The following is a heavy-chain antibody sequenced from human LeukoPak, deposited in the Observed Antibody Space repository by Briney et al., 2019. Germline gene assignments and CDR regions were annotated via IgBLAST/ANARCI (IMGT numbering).Heavy chain of an antibody. CDR1: GFTFDDYA. Sequence: GGSLRLSCAASGFTFDDYAMYWVRQAPGKGLEWVSGINWNSGSIGYADSVKGRFTISRDNAKNSLYLEMSSLRVEDTALYHCAKGDSGTYFGVFEVWGQGTMVSVSS. CDR3: AKGDSGTYFGVFEV. J-gene: IGHJ3*01. D-gene: IGHD1-26*01. CDR2: INWNSGSI. V-gene: IGHV3-9*01.